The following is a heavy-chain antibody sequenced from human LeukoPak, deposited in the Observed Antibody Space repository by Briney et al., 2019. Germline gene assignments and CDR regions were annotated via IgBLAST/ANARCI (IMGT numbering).Heavy chain of an antibody. V-gene: IGHV3-23*01. CDR3: TTYYYDSSGYYYPYYFDY. J-gene: IGHJ4*02. CDR2: ISNSGGST. CDR1: GFTFSTYA. Sequence: PGGSLRLSCAASGFTFSTYAMSWVRQAPGKGLEWVSSISNSGGSTYYADSVKGRFTISRDNSKNTLVLQMNSPRAEDAAVYYCTTYYYDSSGYYYPYYFDYWGQGTLVTVSS. D-gene: IGHD3-22*01.